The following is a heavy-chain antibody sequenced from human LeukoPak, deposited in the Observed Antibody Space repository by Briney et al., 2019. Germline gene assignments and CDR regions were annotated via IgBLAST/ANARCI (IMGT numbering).Heavy chain of an antibody. J-gene: IGHJ4*02. CDR3: ARPPSYCSSTSCYTGRYFDY. Sequence: GGSLKISFKGSGCRFTSYWIGWVRPMPGKGREWMGIIYPGDSDTRYSPSFQGQVTISADKSISTAYLQWSSLKASDTAMYYCARPPSYCSSTSCYTGRYFDYWGQGTLVTVSS. CDR1: GCRFTSYW. CDR2: IYPGDSDT. V-gene: IGHV5-51*01. D-gene: IGHD2-2*02.